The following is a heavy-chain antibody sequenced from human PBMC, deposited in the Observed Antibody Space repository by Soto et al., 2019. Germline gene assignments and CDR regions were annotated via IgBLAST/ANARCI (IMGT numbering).Heavy chain of an antibody. CDR2: INPSEGTT. V-gene: IGHV1-46*01. D-gene: IGHD4-17*01. CDR3: ARAKKTLNDNGDSTGVDP. Sequence: QVQLVQSGAEVKRPGASVKVSCKTSGYTFTTYNIHWIRQAPGQGLEWMGVINPSEGTTAHAQKFLGRFTMTRDTSTSTVYMDLTSLMSEDTALYYCARAKKTLNDNGDSTGVDPWGQGTLVTVSS. J-gene: IGHJ5*02. CDR1: GYTFTTYN.